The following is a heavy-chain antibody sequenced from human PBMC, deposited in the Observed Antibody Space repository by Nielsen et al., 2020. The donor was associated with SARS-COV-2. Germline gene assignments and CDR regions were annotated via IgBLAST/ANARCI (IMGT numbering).Heavy chain of an antibody. J-gene: IGHJ6*02. Sequence: GGSLRLSCAASGFTFSSYAMHWVRQAPGKGLEWVAVISYDGSNKYYADSVKGRFTISRDNSKNTLYLQMNSLRAEDTAVYYCAGAYGSSCYYYYYGMDVWGQGTTVTVSS. CDR3: AGAYGSSCYYYYYGMDV. CDR1: GFTFSSYA. D-gene: IGHD3-22*01. CDR2: ISYDGSNK. V-gene: IGHV3-30-3*01.